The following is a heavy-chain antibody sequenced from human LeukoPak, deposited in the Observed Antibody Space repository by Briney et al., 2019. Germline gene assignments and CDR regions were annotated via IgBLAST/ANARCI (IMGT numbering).Heavy chain of an antibody. CDR3: AKGRPSYYYDSSGTHAFDI. J-gene: IGHJ3*02. V-gene: IGHV3-23*01. CDR1: GFAFSSYA. CDR2: ISGSGGST. Sequence: GGSLRLSCAASGFAFSSYAMSWVRQAPGKGLEWVSAISGSGGSTYCADSVKGRFTISRDNSKNTLYLQMNSLRAEDTAVYYCAKGRPSYYYDSSGTHAFDIWGQGTMVTVSS. D-gene: IGHD3-22*01.